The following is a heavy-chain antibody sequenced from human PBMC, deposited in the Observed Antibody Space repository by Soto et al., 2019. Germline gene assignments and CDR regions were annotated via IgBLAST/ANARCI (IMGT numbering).Heavy chain of an antibody. Sequence: PGGSLRLSCVASGFTLRTSGMHWVRQAPSKGLEWMAVISHDGNNQFYAESVKGRFTISRDNSKNMLYLQMNSLRGDDSAVYFCAKDSSAAFDYWGQGTVVTVSS. V-gene: IGHV3-30*18. CDR3: AKDSSAAFDY. CDR2: ISHDGNNQ. D-gene: IGHD6-25*01. J-gene: IGHJ4*02. CDR1: GFTLRTSG.